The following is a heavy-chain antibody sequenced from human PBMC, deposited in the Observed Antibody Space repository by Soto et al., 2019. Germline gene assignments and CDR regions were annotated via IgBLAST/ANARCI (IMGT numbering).Heavy chain of an antibody. Sequence: SQTLSHTCVISGDSVSSNSAAWNWIRQSPSRGLEWLGRTYYRSKWCNDYAVSVKSRITINPDTSKIQFSLQLNSVTPEDTAVYYCARWIQGSHAFEIWGQGTMVTVSS. D-gene: IGHD5-18*01. CDR3: ARWIQGSHAFEI. CDR1: GDSVSSNSAA. V-gene: IGHV6-1*01. J-gene: IGHJ3*02. CDR2: TYYRSKWCN.